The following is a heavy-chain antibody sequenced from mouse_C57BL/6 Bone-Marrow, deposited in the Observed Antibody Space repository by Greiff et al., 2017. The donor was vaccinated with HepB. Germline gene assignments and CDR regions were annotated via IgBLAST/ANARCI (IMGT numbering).Heavy chain of an antibody. CDR2: SRNKANDYTT. V-gene: IGHV7-1*01. D-gene: IGHD6-1*01. J-gene: IGHJ3*01. Sequence: EVKLMESGGGLVQSGRSLRLSCATSGFTFSDFYMEWVRQAPGKGLEWIAASRNKANDYTTEYSASVKGRFIVSRDTSQSILYLQMNALRAEDTAIYYCARDRGPSGFAYWGQGTLVTVSA. CDR1: GFTFSDFY. CDR3: ARDRGPSGFAY.